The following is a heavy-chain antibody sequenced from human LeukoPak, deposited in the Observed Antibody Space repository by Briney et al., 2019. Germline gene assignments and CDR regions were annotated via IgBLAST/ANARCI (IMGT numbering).Heavy chain of an antibody. D-gene: IGHD3-22*01. J-gene: IGHJ4*02. V-gene: IGHV3-30-3*02. CDR1: GFTFSSYA. CDR3: AKSSYYDSSGYYREYYFDY. CDR2: ISYDGSNK. Sequence: GGSLRLSCAASGFTFSSYAMHWVHQAPGKGLEWVAVISYDGSNKYYADSVKGRFTISRDNSKSTLFLQMNSLRAEDTAVYYCAKSSYYDSSGYYREYYFDYWGQGTLVTVSS.